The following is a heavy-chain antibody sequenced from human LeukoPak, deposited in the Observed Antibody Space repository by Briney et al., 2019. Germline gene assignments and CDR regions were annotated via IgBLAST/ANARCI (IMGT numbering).Heavy chain of an antibody. V-gene: IGHV3-7*01. CDR2: IKLDGSEK. J-gene: IGHJ4*02. CDR1: GFTFSTYW. D-gene: IGHD6-13*01. CDR3: TRDSAGNDY. Sequence: PGGSLRLSCAASGFTFSTYWMSWVRQAPGKGLEWVANIKLDGSEKYYVDSVKGRFTISRDNAKNSLYLQMNSLRAEDTAMYYCTRDSAGNDYWGQGTLVTVSS.